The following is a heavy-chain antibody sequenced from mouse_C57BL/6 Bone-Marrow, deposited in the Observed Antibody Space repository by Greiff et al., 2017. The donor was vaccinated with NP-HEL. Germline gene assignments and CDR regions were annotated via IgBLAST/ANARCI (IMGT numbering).Heavy chain of an antibody. V-gene: IGHV5-9*01. Sequence: EVQGVESGGGLVKPGGSLKLSCAASGFTFSSYTMSWVRQTPEKRLEWVATISGGGGNTYYPDSVKGGFTISRDNAKNTLYLQMSSLRSEDTALYYCARHDDYDALDYWGQGTTLTVSS. CDR3: ARHDDYDALDY. CDR2: ISGGGGNT. J-gene: IGHJ2*01. D-gene: IGHD2-4*01. CDR1: GFTFSSYT.